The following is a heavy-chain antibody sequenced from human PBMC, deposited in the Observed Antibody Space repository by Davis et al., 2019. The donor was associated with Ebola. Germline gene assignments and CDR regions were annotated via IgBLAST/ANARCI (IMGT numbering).Heavy chain of an antibody. V-gene: IGHV1-46*01. J-gene: IGHJ4*02. Sequence: ASVKVSCKASGYTFTNYYMHWVRQAPGQGLEWMGMINPNDGRTIYAQKFQGRVTVTRDTSTTTVYMDLSSLRSEDTAVYYCARSASCGGDCYYFDYWGQGTLVSVSS. D-gene: IGHD2-21*02. CDR3: ARSASCGGDCYYFDY. CDR2: INPNDGRT. CDR1: GYTFTNYY.